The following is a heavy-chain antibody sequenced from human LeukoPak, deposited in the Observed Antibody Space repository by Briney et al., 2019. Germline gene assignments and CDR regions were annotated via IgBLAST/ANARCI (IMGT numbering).Heavy chain of an antibody. CDR2: ISSSSSTI. CDR3: ARDPYSNYSPRAFDI. D-gene: IGHD2-15*01. V-gene: IGHV3-48*01. Sequence: GGSLRLSCAASGFTFSSYSMNWVRQAPGKGLEWVSYISSSSSTIYYADSVKGRFTISRDNAKNSLYLQMNSLRAEDTAVYYCARDPYSNYSPRAFDIWGQGTVVTVSS. J-gene: IGHJ3*02. CDR1: GFTFSSYS.